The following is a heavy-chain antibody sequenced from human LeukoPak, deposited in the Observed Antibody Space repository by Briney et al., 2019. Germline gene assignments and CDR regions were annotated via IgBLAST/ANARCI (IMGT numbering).Heavy chain of an antibody. CDR2: ISGSGGST. V-gene: IGHV3-23*01. CDR1: GFTFSRYW. CDR3: AKDQKDIVGASDY. J-gene: IGHJ4*02. Sequence: PGGSLRLSCAASGFTFSRYWMSWVRQAPGKGLEWVSAISGSGGSTYYADSVKGRFTISRDNSKNTLYLQMNSLRAEDTAVYYCAKDQKDIVGASDYWGQGTLVTVSS. D-gene: IGHD1-26*01.